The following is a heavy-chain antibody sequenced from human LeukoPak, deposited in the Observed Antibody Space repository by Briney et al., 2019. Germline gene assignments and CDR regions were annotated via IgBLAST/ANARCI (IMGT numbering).Heavy chain of an antibody. V-gene: IGHV3-23*01. CDR3: AKGPTVVTYYFDY. Sequence: PGGSLRLSCAASGFTFSSYAMSRVRQAPGKGLEWVSAISGSGGSTYYADSVKGRFTISRGNSKNTLYLQMNSLRAEDTAVYYCAKGPTVVTYYFDYWGQGTLVTVSS. CDR1: GFTFSSYA. CDR2: ISGSGGST. D-gene: IGHD2-15*01. J-gene: IGHJ4*02.